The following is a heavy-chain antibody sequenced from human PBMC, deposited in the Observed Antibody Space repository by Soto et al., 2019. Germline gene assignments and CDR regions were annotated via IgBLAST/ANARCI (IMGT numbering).Heavy chain of an antibody. D-gene: IGHD3-10*02. V-gene: IGHV3-48*02. CDR1: GFTFSSYS. CDR2: ISSSGSTI. CDR3: LRDRDLYRDMFYAHL. Sequence: GGSLRLSCAASGFTFSSYSMNWVRQAPGKGLEWVSYISSSGSTIYYADSVKGRFTISRDNAKNSLYLQMNTLRDEDSAVYFCLRDRDLYRDMFYAHLWGQGTLVTVSS. J-gene: IGHJ4*01.